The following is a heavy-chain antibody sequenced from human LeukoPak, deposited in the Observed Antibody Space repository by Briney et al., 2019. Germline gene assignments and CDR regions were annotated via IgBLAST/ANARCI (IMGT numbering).Heavy chain of an antibody. V-gene: IGHV3-9*01. D-gene: IGHD6-19*01. CDR2: IRYNSGFI. J-gene: IGHJ4*02. CDR1: GFTFDDYA. CDR3: AKVRGKYSSPFFFDY. Sequence: GRSLRLSCAGSGFTFDDYAMHWVRQAPGKGLEWLSIIRYNSGFIDYADSVKGRFTISRDNAKNSLYLQLDSLRAEDTAIYYCAKVRGKYSSPFFFDYWGQGTLVTVSS.